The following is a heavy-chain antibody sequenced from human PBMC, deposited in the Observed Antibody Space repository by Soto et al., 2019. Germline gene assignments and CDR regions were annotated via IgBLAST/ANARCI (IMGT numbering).Heavy chain of an antibody. CDR1: GFNFETYV. D-gene: IGHD2-8*02. J-gene: IGHJ4*02. V-gene: IGHV3-30*18. Sequence: QVQLVESGGGVVQPAKSLRLSCAASGFNFETYVMHWVRQAPGKGLEWVAAISSDGRDTFYAYSVEGRFTISRDNSKNTLDLQMNSLRTEDTCVYSCAKSVPGQACTGGGCHSTFDYWGQGTLVTVSS. CDR2: ISSDGRDT. CDR3: AKSVPGQACTGGGCHSTFDY.